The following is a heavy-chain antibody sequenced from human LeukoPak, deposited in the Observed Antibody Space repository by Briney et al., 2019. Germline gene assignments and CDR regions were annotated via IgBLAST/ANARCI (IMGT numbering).Heavy chain of an antibody. CDR1: GYTFTGYY. D-gene: IGHD5-12*01. J-gene: IGHJ4*02. CDR2: INPNSGGT. V-gene: IGHV1-2*02. CDR3: AGYIVATKGRLIDY. Sequence: ASVKVSCKASGYTFTGYYMHWVRQAPGQGLEWMGWINPNSGGTNYAQKFQGRVTMTRDTSVSTAYMELSRLRSDDTAVYYCAGYIVATKGRLIDYWGQGTLVTVSS.